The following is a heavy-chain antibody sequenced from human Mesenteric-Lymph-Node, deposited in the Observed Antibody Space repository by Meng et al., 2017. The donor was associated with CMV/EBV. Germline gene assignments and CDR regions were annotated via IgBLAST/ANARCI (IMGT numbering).Heavy chain of an antibody. J-gene: IGHJ4*02. V-gene: IGHV1-69*05. CDR1: GGTFSSYA. D-gene: IGHD6-25*01. CDR3: VSEEERYYFDY. Sequence: SVKVSCKASGGTFSSYAISWVRQAPGQGLEWMGGINPIFGTANYAQKFQGRVTITTDESTSTAYMELSSLRSEDTAVYYCVSEEERYYFDYWGQGTLVTVSS. CDR2: INPIFGTA.